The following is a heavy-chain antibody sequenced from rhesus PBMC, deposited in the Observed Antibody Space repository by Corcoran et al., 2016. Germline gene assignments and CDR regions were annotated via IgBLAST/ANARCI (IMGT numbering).Heavy chain of an antibody. D-gene: IGHD2-21*01. J-gene: IGHJ4*01. V-gene: IGHV4S10*01. CDR3: ARACTGSGCYSYVGFDY. Sequence: QVQLQESGPGVVKPSETLSLTCAVSGGSISDSYRWSWIRQPPGKGLEWIGYIYGSSTSTNYNPSLKRRFTISNDTSKSQFSLKLSSVTAADTAVYYCARACTGSGCYSYVGFDYWGQGVLVTVSS. CDR2: IYGSSTST. CDR1: GGSISDSYR.